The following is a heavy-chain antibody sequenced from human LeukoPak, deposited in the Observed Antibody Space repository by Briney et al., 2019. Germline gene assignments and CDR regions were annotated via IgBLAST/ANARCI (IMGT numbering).Heavy chain of an antibody. D-gene: IGHD2-8*01. CDR2: ISAYNGNT. J-gene: IGHJ4*02. CDR3: ARGYCTNGVCYLDY. V-gene: IGHV1-18*01. Sequence: ASVKVSCKASGYTFTSYDINWVRQATGQGLEWMGWISAYNGNTNYAQKLQGRVTMTTDTSTSTAYMELRSLRSDDTAVYYCARGYCTNGVCYLDYWGQGTLVTVSS. CDR1: GYTFTSYD.